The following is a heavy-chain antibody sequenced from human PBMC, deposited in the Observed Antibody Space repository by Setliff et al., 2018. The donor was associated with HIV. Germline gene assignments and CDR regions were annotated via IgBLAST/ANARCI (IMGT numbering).Heavy chain of an antibody. CDR3: ARRGRYSYGTGAFDF. Sequence: PGESLKISCKASGYIFTNHWIAWVRQMPGKGLELMGIIYPDDSDTRYSPSFEAQVTISADKSITTAYLQRSSLQASDTATYFCARRGRYSYGTGAFDFWGQGTQVTVSS. CDR2: IYPDDSDT. V-gene: IGHV5-51*01. CDR1: GYIFTNHW. J-gene: IGHJ4*02. D-gene: IGHD3-16*02.